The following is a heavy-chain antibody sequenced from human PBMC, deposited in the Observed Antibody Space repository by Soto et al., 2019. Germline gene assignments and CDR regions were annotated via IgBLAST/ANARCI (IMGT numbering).Heavy chain of an antibody. J-gene: IGHJ4*02. CDR3: AKKGGYGDFGIYFDY. CDR2: IRAGSDST. CDR1: GFTFSGSP. D-gene: IGHD4-17*01. V-gene: IGHV3-23*01. Sequence: GSLRLSCTASGFTFSGSPMTWVRQAPGKGLEWVATIRAGSDSTYYADSVKGRLTISRDNSKNTLYLQMNSLRAEDTAVYYCAKKGGYGDFGIYFDYWGQGTLVTVSS.